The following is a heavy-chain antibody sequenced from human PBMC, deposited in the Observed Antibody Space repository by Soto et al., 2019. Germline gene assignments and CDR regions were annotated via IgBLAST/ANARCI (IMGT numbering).Heavy chain of an antibody. J-gene: IGHJ6*02. CDR2: ISGSGVSA. V-gene: IGHV3-23*01. Sequence: GGALRLSCAASGFTFSSYAMSWVRQAPGKGLECVSGISGSGVSAYEADCKKGGFTISRENYKNRLYVQMKRMRGDEAAVYYCARDCYRSSWYRSLYYYYYYGMDVWGQGTTVTVSS. D-gene: IGHD6-13*01. CDR3: ARDCYRSSWYRSLYYYYYYGMDV. CDR1: GFTFSSYA.